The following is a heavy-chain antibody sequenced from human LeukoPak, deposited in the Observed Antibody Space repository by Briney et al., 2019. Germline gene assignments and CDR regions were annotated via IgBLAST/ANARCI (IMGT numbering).Heavy chain of an antibody. CDR1: GGTFSGYG. J-gene: IGHJ4*02. D-gene: IGHD5-12*01. CDR3: ARISGYGPWSDY. Sequence: EASVKVSCKASGGTFSGYGISWVRQAPGQGLEWMGWISAYNGNTNYAQKLQGRVTMTTDTSTSTAYMELRSLRSDDTAVYYCARISGYGPWSDYWGRGTLVTVSS. CDR2: ISAYNGNT. V-gene: IGHV1-18*01.